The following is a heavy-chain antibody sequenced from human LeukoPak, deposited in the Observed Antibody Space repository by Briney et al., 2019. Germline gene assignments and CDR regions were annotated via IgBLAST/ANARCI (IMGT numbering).Heavy chain of an antibody. CDR3: AREGYYGSGSPPSLYFDY. V-gene: IGHV3-66*02. D-gene: IGHD3-10*01. Sequence: GGSLRLSCAASGFTVSSNYMSWVRQAPGKGLEWVSTITTSDGNTYYADSVKGRFTISRDNSRSTLYLQMNSLRPEDTAIYYCAREGYYGSGSPPSLYFDYWGQGTLVTVSS. CDR1: GFTVSSNY. J-gene: IGHJ4*02. CDR2: ITTSDGNT.